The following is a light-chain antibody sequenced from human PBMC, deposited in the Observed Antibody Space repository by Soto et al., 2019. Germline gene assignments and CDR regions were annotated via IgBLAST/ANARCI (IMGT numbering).Light chain of an antibody. Sequence: EIVVTQSPGTLSLSPGERATLSCRASQSIGNNYLAWYQQKPGQAPRLLMYATSSRATGIPDRFSGSGSGTDFTLTISRLEPEDFAVYYCQQYDTSLPLYTFGQGTNLELK. V-gene: IGKV3-20*01. CDR2: ATS. CDR1: QSIGNNY. CDR3: QQYDTSLPLYT. J-gene: IGKJ2*01.